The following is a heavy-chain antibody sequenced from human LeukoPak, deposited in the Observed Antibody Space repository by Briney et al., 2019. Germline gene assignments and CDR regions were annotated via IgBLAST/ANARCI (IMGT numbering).Heavy chain of an antibody. CDR1: GGSISSPY. CDR3: ARGSEYCSGGSCFD. CDR2: IYTSGST. Sequence: PSETLSLTCTVSGGSISSPYWTWIRQPAGKGLEWIGRIYTSGSTNYNPSLKSRVTMSVDTSKNQFSLKLSSVTAADTAVYYCARGSEYCSGGSCFDWGQGTLVTVSS. V-gene: IGHV4-4*07. D-gene: IGHD2-15*01. J-gene: IGHJ4*02.